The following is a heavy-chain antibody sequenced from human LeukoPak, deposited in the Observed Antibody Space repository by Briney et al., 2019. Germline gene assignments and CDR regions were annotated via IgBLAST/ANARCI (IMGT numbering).Heavy chain of an antibody. V-gene: IGHV4-59*01. CDR3: ARGHSGYDFPFDY. CDR2: IYYSGTT. Sequence: SETLSVTCTVSGGSISSYYWSWLRQPPGKGLEWIGYIYYSGTTNYNPSLKSRVTMSVDTSKNQFSLKLSSVTAADTAVYYCARGHSGYDFPFDYWGQGTLVTVSS. D-gene: IGHD5-12*01. CDR1: GGSISSYY. J-gene: IGHJ4*02.